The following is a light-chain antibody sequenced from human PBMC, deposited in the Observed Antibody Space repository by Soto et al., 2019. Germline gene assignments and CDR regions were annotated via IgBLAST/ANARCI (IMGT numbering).Light chain of an antibody. J-gene: IGLJ1*01. Sequence: QSALTQPPSASGSPGQSVTISCIGTASDIGRYNYVSWYQHHPGKAPKLIIYEVTKRPSGVPDRFSGSKSGNTVSLTVSGLQADDEADYYCNSYVGSNNYVFGTGTKLTVL. CDR2: EVT. CDR1: ASDIGRYNY. CDR3: NSYVGSNNYV. V-gene: IGLV2-8*01.